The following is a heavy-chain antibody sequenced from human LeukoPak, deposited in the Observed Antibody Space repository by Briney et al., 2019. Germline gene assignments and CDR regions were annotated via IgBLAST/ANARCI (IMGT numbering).Heavy chain of an antibody. CDR3: TTLLSSNRYNLCAY. V-gene: IGHV3-66*04. D-gene: IGHD6-13*01. Sequence: GGSLRPSCAASVFTFSSDYMSWVRQAPGKGLGWGSGIYSGGSTSYADSVKGRFTISRDNAKNTLYLQMNSLGAEDTAVYYCTTLLSSNRYNLCAYWGQGTLVTVSS. J-gene: IGHJ4*02. CDR1: VFTFSSDY. CDR2: IYSGGST.